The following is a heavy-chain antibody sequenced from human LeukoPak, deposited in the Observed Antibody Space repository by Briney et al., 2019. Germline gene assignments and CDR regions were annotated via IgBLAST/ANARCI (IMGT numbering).Heavy chain of an antibody. CDR3: AKSGLNRFDY. D-gene: IGHD2-15*01. J-gene: IGHJ4*02. CDR1: GFTFSSYA. Sequence: GGSLRLSCAASGFTFSSYAMSWVRQAPGKGLEWVSTFSGSGGSTHYADSVKGRFTISRDNSKNTLYLQMNSLRAEDTAVHYCAKSGLNRFDYWGQGTLVTVSS. V-gene: IGHV3-23*01. CDR2: FSGSGGST.